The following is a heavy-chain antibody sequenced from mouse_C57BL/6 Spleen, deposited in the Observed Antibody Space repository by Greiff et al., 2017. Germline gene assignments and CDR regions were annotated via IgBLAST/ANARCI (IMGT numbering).Heavy chain of an antibody. Sequence: QVQLQQSGAELVRPGTSVKVSCKASGYAFTNYLIEWVKQRPGQGLEWIGVINPGSGGTNYNEKFKGKATLTADKSSSTAYMQLSSLTSEDSAVYVCAREGYSNYEGAMDYWGQGTSVTVSS. D-gene: IGHD2-5*01. CDR2: INPGSGGT. V-gene: IGHV1-54*01. CDR3: AREGYSNYEGAMDY. J-gene: IGHJ4*01. CDR1: GYAFTNYL.